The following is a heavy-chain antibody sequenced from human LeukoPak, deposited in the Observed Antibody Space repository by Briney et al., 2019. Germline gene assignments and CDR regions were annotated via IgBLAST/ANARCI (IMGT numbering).Heavy chain of an antibody. D-gene: IGHD2-2*01. Sequence: ASVKVSCKASGYTFTAYYIHWARQAPGQGLEWMGWINPNSGGTTYAQKFQGSVTMTRDTSTSTAYMELSSLRADDTAVYYCARGGLYCTGTSCPKGYLHYWGQGALVTVPS. CDR1: GYTFTAYY. CDR3: ARGGLYCTGTSCPKGYLHY. V-gene: IGHV1-2*02. J-gene: IGHJ4*02. CDR2: INPNSGGT.